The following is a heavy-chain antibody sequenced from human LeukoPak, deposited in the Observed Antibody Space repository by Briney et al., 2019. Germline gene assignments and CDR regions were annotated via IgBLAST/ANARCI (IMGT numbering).Heavy chain of an antibody. J-gene: IGHJ4*02. D-gene: IGHD6-19*01. CDR1: GGSFSGYH. V-gene: IGHV4-34*01. CDR3: ARGVRIAVAAPHLNY. CDR2: IDHSGST. Sequence: SETLSLTCAVYGGSFSGYHWNWIRQPLGKGLEWIGEIDHSGSTNYNPSLKSRVTISVDTSKNQFSLNLSSVTAADTAVYFCARGVRIAVAAPHLNYWGQGTLVTVSS.